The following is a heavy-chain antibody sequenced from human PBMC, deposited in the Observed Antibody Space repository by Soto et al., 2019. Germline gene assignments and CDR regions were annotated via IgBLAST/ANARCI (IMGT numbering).Heavy chain of an antibody. CDR2: IYYSGST. Sequence: GPVGSSETLSLTCTVSGGSISSYYWSWIRQPPGKGLEWIGYIYYSGSTNYNPSLKSRVTISVDTSKNQFSLKLSSVTAADTAVYYCARSPYYDFWSGHPYGMDVWGQGTTVTVSS. V-gene: IGHV4-59*01. J-gene: IGHJ6*02. CDR3: ARSPYYDFWSGHPYGMDV. CDR1: GGSISSYY. D-gene: IGHD3-3*01.